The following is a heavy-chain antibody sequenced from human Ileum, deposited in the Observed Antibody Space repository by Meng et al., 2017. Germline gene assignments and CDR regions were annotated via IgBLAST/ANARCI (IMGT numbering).Heavy chain of an antibody. D-gene: IGHD2-2*01. CDR2: IYASVST. CDR1: GGSISNYY. Sequence: VQRQESGPGLGKPSETLPLTCQVSGGSISNYYWSWIRQPAGKGLEWIGRIYASVSTNYNPSLKTRITMSVDTSKSQFSLKLTSITAADTAVYYCVRDGSSSSGGTLWGRGTLVTVSS. J-gene: IGHJ2*01. CDR3: VRDGSSSSGGTL. V-gene: IGHV4-4*07.